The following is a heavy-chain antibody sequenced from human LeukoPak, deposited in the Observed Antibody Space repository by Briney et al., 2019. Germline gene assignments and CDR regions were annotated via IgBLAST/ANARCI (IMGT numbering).Heavy chain of an antibody. D-gene: IGHD6-19*01. Sequence: GGSLTLSCAASGFTFSSYAMHWVRQAPGKGLEWVAVISYDGSNKYYADSVKGRFTISRDNSKNTLYLQMNSLRAEDTAAYYCAKEIAVAGPFDYWGQGTLVTVSS. CDR2: ISYDGSNK. V-gene: IGHV3-30*04. CDR3: AKEIAVAGPFDY. CDR1: GFTFSSYA. J-gene: IGHJ4*02.